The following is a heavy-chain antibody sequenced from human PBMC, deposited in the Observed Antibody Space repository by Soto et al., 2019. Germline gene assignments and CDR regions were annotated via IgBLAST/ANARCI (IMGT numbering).Heavy chain of an antibody. CDR3: ARDEFWSGYYTPDYYYYYYMDV. Sequence: TGGSLRLSCAASGFTFSSYSMNWVRQAPGKGLEWVSSISSSSSYIYYADSVKGRFTISRDNAKNSLYLQMNSLRAEDTAVYYCARDEFWSGYYTPDYYYYYYMDVWGKGTTVTVSS. V-gene: IGHV3-21*01. CDR2: ISSSSSYI. J-gene: IGHJ6*03. CDR1: GFTFSSYS. D-gene: IGHD3-3*01.